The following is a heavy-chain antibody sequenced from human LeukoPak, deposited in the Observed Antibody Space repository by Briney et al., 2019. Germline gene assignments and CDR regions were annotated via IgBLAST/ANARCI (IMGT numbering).Heavy chain of an antibody. D-gene: IGHD4-23*01. CDR3: AREVADYGGYYYYHYMDV. CDR2: IYTSGSN. V-gene: IGHV4-4*07. J-gene: IGHJ6*03. CDR1: GGSISNYY. Sequence: PSETLSLTCTVSGGSISNYYWSWIRQPPGKGLEWIGRIYTSGSNNYNPSLKSRVTMSVDTSKNQFSLMLSSVTAADTAMYYCAREVADYGGYYYYHYMDVWGKGTTVTISS.